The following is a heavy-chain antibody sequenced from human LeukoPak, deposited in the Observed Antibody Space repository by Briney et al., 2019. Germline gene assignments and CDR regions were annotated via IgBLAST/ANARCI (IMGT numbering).Heavy chain of an antibody. V-gene: IGHV3-30-3*01. CDR1: GFTFSSYA. CDR2: ISYDGSNK. J-gene: IGHJ4*02. D-gene: IGHD6-13*01. Sequence: GGSLRLSCAASGFTFSSYAMHWVRQAPGKGLEWVAVISYDGSNKYYADSVKGRFTISRDNSKNTLYLQMNSLRAEDTAVYYCAKDHRPLIGAAGLDYWGQGTLVTVSS. CDR3: AKDHRPLIGAAGLDY.